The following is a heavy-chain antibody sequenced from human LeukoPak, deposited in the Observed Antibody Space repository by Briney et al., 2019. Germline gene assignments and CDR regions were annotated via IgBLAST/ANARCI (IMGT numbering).Heavy chain of an antibody. Sequence: ALVKVSCKASGYTFTSYGISWVRQAPGQGLEWMGWISAYNGNTNYAQKLQGRVTMTTDTSTSTAYMELRSLRSDDTAVYYCARNHRPYSSSDYWGQGTLVTVSS. CDR1: GYTFTSYG. V-gene: IGHV1-18*01. CDR2: ISAYNGNT. J-gene: IGHJ4*02. CDR3: ARNHRPYSSSDY. D-gene: IGHD6-6*01.